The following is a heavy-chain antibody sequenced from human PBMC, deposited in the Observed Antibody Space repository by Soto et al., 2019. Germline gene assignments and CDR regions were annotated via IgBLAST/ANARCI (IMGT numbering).Heavy chain of an antibody. Sequence: EVHLVESGGGLVKPGASLRLSCAASGLTFSNAWMSWVRQTPGKGLEWVGRIKSKSAGGTTDYAAPFKGRFTVSRDDSKITLYLQMNSLKSEDAAVYYCATDLFLGGMDVWGQGTTVTVSS. J-gene: IGHJ6*02. CDR2: IKSKSAGGTT. CDR3: ATDLFLGGMDV. CDR1: GLTFSNAW. V-gene: IGHV3-15*01.